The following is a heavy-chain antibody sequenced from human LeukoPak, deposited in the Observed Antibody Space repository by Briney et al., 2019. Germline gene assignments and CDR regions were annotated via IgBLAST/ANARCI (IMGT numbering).Heavy chain of an antibody. CDR1: GGSISSYY. Sequence: PSETLSLTCTVSGGSISSYYWSWIRQPPGKGLEWIGYIYYSGSTNYNPSLKSRVTISVDTSKNQFSLKLSSVTAADTAVYYCARTSAGYSSGWIYWYFDLWGRGTLVTVSS. V-gene: IGHV4-59*12. D-gene: IGHD6-19*01. J-gene: IGHJ2*01. CDR2: IYYSGST. CDR3: ARTSAGYSSGWIYWYFDL.